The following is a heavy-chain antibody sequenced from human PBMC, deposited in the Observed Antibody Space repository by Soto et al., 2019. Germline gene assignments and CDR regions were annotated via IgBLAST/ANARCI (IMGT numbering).Heavy chain of an antibody. Sequence: PGESLKISCKGSGYSFTSYWIGWVRQMPGKGLEWMGIIYPGDSDTRYSPSFQGQVTISADKSISTAYLQWSSLKASDTAMYYCATQHVYYPFWPGTYTSGMDVWGQGTTVTVSS. J-gene: IGHJ6*02. D-gene: IGHD3-3*01. CDR1: GYSFTSYW. CDR3: ATQHVYYPFWPGTYTSGMDV. V-gene: IGHV5-51*01. CDR2: IYPGDSDT.